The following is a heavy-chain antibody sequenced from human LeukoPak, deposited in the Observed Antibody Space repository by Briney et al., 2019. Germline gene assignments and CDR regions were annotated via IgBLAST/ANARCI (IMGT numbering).Heavy chain of an antibody. CDR1: GFTFSSYA. J-gene: IGHJ4*02. CDR3: VKNSGTTHYYDY. Sequence: AGGSLRLSCSASGFTFSSYAMHWVRQAPGKGLEYVSAISSTDRSTYYADSVKGRFTISRDNSKNTLYLQMSSLRPEDTAVYYCVKNSGTTHYYDYWGQGILVTVSS. V-gene: IGHV3-64D*06. D-gene: IGHD2/OR15-2a*01. CDR2: ISSTDRST.